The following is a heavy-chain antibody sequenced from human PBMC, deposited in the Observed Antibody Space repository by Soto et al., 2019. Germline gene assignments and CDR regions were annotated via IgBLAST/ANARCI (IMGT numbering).Heavy chain of an antibody. Sequence: EVQLVESGGGLVKAGGSLRLFCTASGFTFRNYTMNWVRQAPGKGLEWVSSISTGGAYMFYADSVKGRFTNSRDNAQNSLFLQIDSPRAEDTAVYYCARDIASPGGDYFDSWGQGTLVTVSS. CDR3: ARDIASPGGDYFDS. CDR1: GFTFRNYT. D-gene: IGHD2-21*01. V-gene: IGHV3-21*06. CDR2: ISTGGAYM. J-gene: IGHJ4*02.